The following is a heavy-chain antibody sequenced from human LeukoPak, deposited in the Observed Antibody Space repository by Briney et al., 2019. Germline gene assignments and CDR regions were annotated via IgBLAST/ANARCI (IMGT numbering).Heavy chain of an antibody. CDR2: INSDGSST. D-gene: IGHD3-22*01. V-gene: IGHV3-74*01. Sequence: PGGSLRLSCAASGFTFSSYWMHWVRQAPGKGLVWVSRINSDGSSTSYADSVKGRFTISRDNAKNTLYLQMNSLRAEDTAVYYCARVENYYDSSGYYLYFDYWGQGTLVTVSS. J-gene: IGHJ4*02. CDR1: GFTFSSYW. CDR3: ARVENYYDSSGYYLYFDY.